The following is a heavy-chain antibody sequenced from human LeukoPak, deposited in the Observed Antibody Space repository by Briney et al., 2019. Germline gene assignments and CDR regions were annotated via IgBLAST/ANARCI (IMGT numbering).Heavy chain of an antibody. CDR1: GFTFSSYW. J-gene: IGHJ6*02. CDR3: ARDRGSSGWPYYYYYGMDV. V-gene: IGHV3-74*01. CDR2: INSDGSST. D-gene: IGHD6-19*01. Sequence: GGSLTLSCAASGFTFSSYWMHWVRQAPGKGLVWVSRINSDGSSTSYADSVKGRFTISRDNAKNTLYLQMNSLRAEDTAVYYCARDRGSSGWPYYYYYGMDVWGQGTTVTVSS.